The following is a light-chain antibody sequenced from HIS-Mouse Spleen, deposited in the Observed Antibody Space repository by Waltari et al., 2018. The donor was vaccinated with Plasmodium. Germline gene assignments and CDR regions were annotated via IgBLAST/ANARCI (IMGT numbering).Light chain of an antibody. V-gene: IGKV3-20*01. CDR2: GAS. J-gene: IGKJ4*01. CDR1: QSVSSSY. Sequence: EIVLTQSPGTLSLSPGERAPLSCRASQSVSSSYLAWYQQKPGQAPRIRIYGASSSATGSPDRFSGSGSGTDFTLTSSRLEPEDVAVYYCQQYGSSPPLTFGGGTKVEIK. CDR3: QQYGSSPPLT.